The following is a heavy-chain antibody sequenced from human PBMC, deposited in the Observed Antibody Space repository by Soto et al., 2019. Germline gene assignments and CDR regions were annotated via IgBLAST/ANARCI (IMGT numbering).Heavy chain of an antibody. CDR1: GFTFSNYA. Sequence: GESLKISCAASGFTFSNYAMSWVRQAPGKGLEWVSSINSGDGTTYYADSVKDRFTISRDNSKNTLYLQMNSLRAEDTAVYYCAKAGTGTNQIFDYWGQGTLVTVSS. J-gene: IGHJ4*02. CDR2: INSGDGTT. D-gene: IGHD1-1*01. V-gene: IGHV3-23*01. CDR3: AKAGTGTNQIFDY.